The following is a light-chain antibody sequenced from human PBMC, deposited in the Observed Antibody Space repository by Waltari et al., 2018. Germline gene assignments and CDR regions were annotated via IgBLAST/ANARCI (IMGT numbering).Light chain of an antibody. CDR1: SSNIGANY. CDR2: RND. J-gene: IGLJ2*01. CDR3: ATWDDSLSGSL. V-gene: IGLV1-47*01. Sequence: QSVLTPPPSASGAPGQEIIISCSGSSSNIGANYVYWFQQLPGTAPKLLIYRNDQRPSGVPDRFSGSKSGTSASLAISGLRPEDEANYYCATWDDSLSGSLFGGGTKLTVL.